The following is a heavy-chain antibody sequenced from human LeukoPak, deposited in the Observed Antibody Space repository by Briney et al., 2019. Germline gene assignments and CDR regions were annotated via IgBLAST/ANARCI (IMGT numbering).Heavy chain of an antibody. V-gene: IGHV3-21*01. J-gene: IGHJ5*02. CDR1: GFTFSRYS. CDR2: ISSGSSFM. D-gene: IGHD3-22*01. CDR3: ARDYYDSSGSSWFDP. Sequence: GGSLRLSCAASGFTFSRYSMNWVRQAPGKGLEWVSSISSGSSFMYYADSVKGRLTISRDNAKNSLYLQMNSLRAKDTALYYCARDYYDSSGSSWFDPWGQGTLVTVSS.